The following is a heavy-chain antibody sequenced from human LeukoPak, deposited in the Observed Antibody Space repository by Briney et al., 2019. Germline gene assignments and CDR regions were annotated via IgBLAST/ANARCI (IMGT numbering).Heavy chain of an antibody. Sequence: SETLSLTCTVSGGSISSSSYYWGWIRQPPGKGLEWIGSIYYSGTTYYNPSLKSRVTISVDTPKNHFSLKLSSVTAAVTAVYYCASLMVRAKGLDYWGQGTLVTVSS. D-gene: IGHD3-10*01. CDR1: GGSISSSSYY. CDR2: IYYSGTT. J-gene: IGHJ4*02. V-gene: IGHV4-39*02. CDR3: ASLMVRAKGLDY.